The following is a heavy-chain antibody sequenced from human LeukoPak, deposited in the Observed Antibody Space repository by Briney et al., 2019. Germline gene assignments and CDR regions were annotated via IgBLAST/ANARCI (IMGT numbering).Heavy chain of an antibody. Sequence: PGGSLRLSCAASGFTFSSYAMSWVRQAPGKGLEWVSAISGSGGSTYYADSVKGRFTISRDNSKNTLYLQMNSLRAEDTAVYYCAKDRGDYGDTRGWFDPWGQGTLVTVSS. CDR2: ISGSGGST. D-gene: IGHD4-17*01. CDR1: GFTFSSYA. V-gene: IGHV3-23*01. CDR3: AKDRGDYGDTRGWFDP. J-gene: IGHJ5*02.